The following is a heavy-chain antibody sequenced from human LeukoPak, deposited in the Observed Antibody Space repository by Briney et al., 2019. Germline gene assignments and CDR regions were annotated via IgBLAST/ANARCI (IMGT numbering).Heavy chain of an antibody. CDR1: GYTFITYY. CDR3: ARAGIEGPARAVNYYYYMDV. J-gene: IGHJ6*03. CDR2: INPSGGST. D-gene: IGHD6-19*01. V-gene: IGHV1-46*01. Sequence: GASVKVSCNASGYTFITYYMHWVRQAPGQGLEWMGIINPSGGSTTYAQKFQGRVTMTRDTSTSTVYMELSSLRSEDTAVYYCARAGIEGPARAVNYYYYMDVWGKGTTVTVSS.